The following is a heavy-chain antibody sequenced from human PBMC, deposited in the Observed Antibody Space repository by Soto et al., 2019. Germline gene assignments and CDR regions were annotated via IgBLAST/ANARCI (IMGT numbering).Heavy chain of an antibody. V-gene: IGHV1-69*06. CDR3: ASGLPYFDTGGPWSFDY. Sequence: QVQLVQSGAEVRKPRSSVKVSCKSSGGTFSGHALSWVRQAPGHGLEWMGGIIPIFGTSNYAQKFQGRVTITAVTSTGTAYMELTSLRSEDTAVYYCASGLPYFDTGGPWSFDYWGQGSLVTVSS. D-gene: IGHD3-22*01. J-gene: IGHJ4*02. CDR2: IIPIFGTS. CDR1: GGTFSGHA.